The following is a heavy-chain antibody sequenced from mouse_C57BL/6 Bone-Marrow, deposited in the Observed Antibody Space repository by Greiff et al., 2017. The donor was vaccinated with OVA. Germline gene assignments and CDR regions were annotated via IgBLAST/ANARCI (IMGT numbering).Heavy chain of an antibody. J-gene: IGHJ4*01. CDR1: GFTFSSYA. V-gene: IGHV5-4*01. Sequence: EVQRVESGGGLVKPGGSLKLSCAASGFTFSSYAMSWVRQTPEKRLEWVATISDGGSYTYYPDNVKGRFTISRDNAKNNLYLQMSHLKSEDTAMYYCANYVPYAMDYWGQGTSVTVSS. CDR3: ANYVPYAMDY. CDR2: ISDGGSYT.